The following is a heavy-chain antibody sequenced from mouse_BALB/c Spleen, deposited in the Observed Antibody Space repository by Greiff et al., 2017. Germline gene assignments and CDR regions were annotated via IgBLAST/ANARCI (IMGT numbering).Heavy chain of an antibody. D-gene: IGHD1-1*01. CDR2: ISYSGST. CDR3: ARSSSSSPYYFDY. CDR1: GDSITSGY. J-gene: IGHJ2*01. V-gene: IGHV3-8*02. Sequence: EVMLVESGPSLVKPSQTLSLTCSVTGDSITSGYWNWIRKFPGNKLEYMGYISYSGSTYYNPSLKSRISITRDTSKNQYYLQLNSVTTEDTATYYCARSSSSSPYYFDYWGQGTTLTVSS.